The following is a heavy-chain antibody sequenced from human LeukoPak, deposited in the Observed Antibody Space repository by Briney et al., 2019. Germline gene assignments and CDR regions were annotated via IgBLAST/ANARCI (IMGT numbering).Heavy chain of an antibody. CDR2: IKVGGGT. CDR1: GGSLSDYP. J-gene: IGHJ4*02. Sequence: SETLSLTCAVYGGSLSDYPCTRIRQPPGKGLEWIGQIKVGGGTKYNPSLNSRVTMSLDTSKNQFSLKLTSVSAADTAVYYCARGAPGYWGRGTLVTVSS. V-gene: IGHV4-34*01. CDR3: ARGAPGY.